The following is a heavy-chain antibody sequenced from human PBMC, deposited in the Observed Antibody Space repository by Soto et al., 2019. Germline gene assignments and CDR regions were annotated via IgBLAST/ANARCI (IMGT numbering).Heavy chain of an antibody. D-gene: IGHD2-8*01. CDR1: GFTFTTYA. J-gene: IGHJ4*02. V-gene: IGHV3-21*01. CDR2: ISSSSTDI. CDR3: ARDERRCSDGVCFPFDY. Sequence: GGSLRLSCAPSGFTFTTYAMNWVRQAPGKGLEWVSSISSSSTDIFYADSVKGRFTVPRDNAKNSQYLQMDSLRTEDTAVYYCARDERRCSDGVCFPFDYWGQGTLVTVSS.